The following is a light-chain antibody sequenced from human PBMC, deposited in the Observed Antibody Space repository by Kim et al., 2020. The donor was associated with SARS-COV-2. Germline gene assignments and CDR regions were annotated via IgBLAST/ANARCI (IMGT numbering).Light chain of an antibody. CDR1: RSNIGAGYY. CDR2: GNS. V-gene: IGLV1-40*01. CDR3: QSCDSSLSGWV. Sequence: QRVTISCNGSRSNIGAGYYVDWYQQLPGTAPKHLIYGNSNRPSGVPDRFSGSKSGTSASLAITGLQAEDEADYYCQSCDSSLSGWVFGGGTQLTVL. J-gene: IGLJ3*02.